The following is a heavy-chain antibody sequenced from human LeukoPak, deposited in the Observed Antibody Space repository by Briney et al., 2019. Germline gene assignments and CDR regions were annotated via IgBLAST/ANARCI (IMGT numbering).Heavy chain of an antibody. D-gene: IGHD1-26*01. Sequence: GGSLRLSCAASGFTFSSYWMSCVRQAPGKGLECVPHIKQGGGEKYYVDSVKGRFTISRDNAKNSLYLQMNSRRAEDTAVYYCARAGTILWWELPLPYYIDYWGQGTLVTVSS. CDR1: GFTFSSYW. V-gene: IGHV3-7*01. CDR2: IKQGGGEK. CDR3: ARAGTILWWELPLPYYIDY. J-gene: IGHJ4*02.